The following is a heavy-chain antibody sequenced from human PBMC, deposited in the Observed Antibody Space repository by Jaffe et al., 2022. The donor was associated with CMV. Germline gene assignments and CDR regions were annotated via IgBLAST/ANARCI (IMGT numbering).Heavy chain of an antibody. CDR2: IIPILGIA. D-gene: IGHD3-10*01. V-gene: IGHV1-69*09. CDR1: GGTFSSYA. CDR3: ARETRGYYGSGSYLNGD. J-gene: IGHJ4*02. Sequence: QVQLVQSGAEVKKPGSSVKVSCKASGGTFSSYAISWVRQAPGQGLEWMGRIIPILGIANYAQKFQGRVTITADKSTSTAYMELSSLRSEDTAVYYCARETRGYYGSGSYLNGDWGQGTLVTVSS.